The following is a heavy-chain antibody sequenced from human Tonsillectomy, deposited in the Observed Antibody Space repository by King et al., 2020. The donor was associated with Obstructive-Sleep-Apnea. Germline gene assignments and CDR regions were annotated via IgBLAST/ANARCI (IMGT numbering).Heavy chain of an antibody. CDR3: ARDPFQSWGS. CDR1: GFTVSNDF. D-gene: IGHD3-16*01. V-gene: IGHV3-66*01. CDR2: IYADYADGKT. Sequence: VQLVESAGGLVQPGGSLRLSCAASGFTVSNDFMSWVRQAPGKGLEWVSVIYADYADGKTYYADSVRDRFTVSRDNSRNTLYLQMNSLRAEDTAVYYCARDPFQSWGSWGQGTLVTVSS. J-gene: IGHJ4*02.